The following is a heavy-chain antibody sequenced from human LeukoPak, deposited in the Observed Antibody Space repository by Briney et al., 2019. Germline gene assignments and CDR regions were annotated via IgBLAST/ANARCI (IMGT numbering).Heavy chain of an antibody. J-gene: IGHJ4*02. CDR1: GFTFSSYA. D-gene: IGHD3-10*01. CDR3: ARARAVRGVIRHYYYFDY. CDR2: IYYSGST. V-gene: IGHV4-30-4*08. Sequence: LRLSCAASGFTFSSYAMSWIRQPPGKGLEWIGYIYYSGSTYYNPSLKSRVTISVDTSKNQFSLKLSSVTAADTAVYYCARARAVRGVIRHYYYFDYWGQGTLVTVSS.